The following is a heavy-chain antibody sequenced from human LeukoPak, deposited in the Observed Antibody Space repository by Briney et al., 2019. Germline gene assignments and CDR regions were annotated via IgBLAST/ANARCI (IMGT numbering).Heavy chain of an antibody. CDR1: GFTFSSYA. CDR2: ISGSGGST. V-gene: IGHV3-23*01. CDR3: AKDDGPLEWLLPVDY. J-gene: IGHJ4*02. Sequence: GGSLRLSCAAAGFTFSSYAMSWVRQAPGKGLEWVSAISGSGGSTYYAYSVKGRFTISRDNFKNTLYLQMNSLRAEDTAVYYCAKDDGPLEWLLPVDYWGQGTLVTVSS. D-gene: IGHD3-3*01.